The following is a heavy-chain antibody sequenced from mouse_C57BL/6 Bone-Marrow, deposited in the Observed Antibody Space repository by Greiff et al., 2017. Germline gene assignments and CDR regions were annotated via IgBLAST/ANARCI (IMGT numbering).Heavy chain of an antibody. V-gene: IGHV1-19*01. CDR3: ARITTVVTDWYFDV. D-gene: IGHD1-1*01. J-gene: IGHJ1*03. CDR2: INPYNGGT. CDR1: GYTFTDYY. Sequence: VQLKESGPVLVKPGASVKMSCKASGYTFTDYYMNWVKQSHGKSLEWIGVINPYNGGTSYNQQFKGKATLTVDKSSSTAYMELNSLTSEDSAVYYCARITTVVTDWYFDVWGTGTTVTVSS.